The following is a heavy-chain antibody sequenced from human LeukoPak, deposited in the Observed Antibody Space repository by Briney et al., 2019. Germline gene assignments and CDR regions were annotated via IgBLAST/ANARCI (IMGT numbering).Heavy chain of an antibody. Sequence: PGGSLRPSCAASGFTFSSYAMSWVRQAPGKGLEWVSVISGSGGSTYYADSVKGRFTISRDNSKNTLYLQMNSLRAEDTAVYYCAKYSSGPIDYWGQGTLVTVSS. CDR3: AKYSSGPIDY. J-gene: IGHJ4*02. CDR1: GFTFSSYA. D-gene: IGHD6-19*01. V-gene: IGHV3-23*01. CDR2: ISGSGGST.